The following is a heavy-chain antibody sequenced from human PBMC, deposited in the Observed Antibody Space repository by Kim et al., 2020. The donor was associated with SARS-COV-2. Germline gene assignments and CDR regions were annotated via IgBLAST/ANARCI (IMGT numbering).Heavy chain of an antibody. V-gene: IGHV4-59*01. J-gene: IGHJ4*02. CDR3: ARVGYGGSNYYFDD. Sequence: PSLKSRVTISVDTSKNQVSLNLSSVTAADTAVYYCARVGYGGSNYYFDDWGQGTLVTVSS. D-gene: IGHD5-12*01.